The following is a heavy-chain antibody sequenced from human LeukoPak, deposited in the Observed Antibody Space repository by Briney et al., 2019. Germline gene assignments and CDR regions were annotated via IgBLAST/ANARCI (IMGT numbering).Heavy chain of an antibody. CDR1: GFTFSSYV. D-gene: IGHD3-10*01. CDR2: TSGSGDNT. CDR3: ASSYWYFDL. Sequence: PGGSLRLSCAASGFTFSSYVVNWVRQAPGEGLEWVSATSGSGDNTYYADSVKGRFTVSRDNSKNTLFLQMNSLRAEDTAVYYCASSYWYFDLWGRGTLVTVSS. V-gene: IGHV3-23*01. J-gene: IGHJ2*01.